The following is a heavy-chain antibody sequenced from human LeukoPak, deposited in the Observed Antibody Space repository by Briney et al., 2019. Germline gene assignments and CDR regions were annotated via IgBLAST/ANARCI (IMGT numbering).Heavy chain of an antibody. J-gene: IGHJ3*02. CDR2: FDPEDGET. CDR3: ATLLTSDAFDI. V-gene: IGHV1-24*01. Sequence: VASVKVSCKVSGYTLTELSMHWVRQAPGKGLEWMGGFDPEDGETIYTQKFQGRVTMTEDTSTDTAYMELSSLRSEDTVVYYCATLLTSDAFDIWGQGTMVTVSS. CDR1: GYTLTELS.